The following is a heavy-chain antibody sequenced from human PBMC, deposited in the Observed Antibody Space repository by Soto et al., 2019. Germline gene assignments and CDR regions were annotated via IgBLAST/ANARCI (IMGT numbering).Heavy chain of an antibody. CDR3: ANEGYCGGDCYLAQPDY. J-gene: IGHJ4*02. CDR2: ISYGGSNK. CDR1: GFTFSSYG. V-gene: IGHV3-30*18. Sequence: PGGSLRLSCAASGFTFSSYGMHWVRQAPGKGLEWVAVISYGGSNKYYADSVKGRFTISRDNSKNTLYLQMNSLRADDTAVYYCANEGYCGGDCYLAQPDYWGQGTLVTVSS. D-gene: IGHD2-21*02.